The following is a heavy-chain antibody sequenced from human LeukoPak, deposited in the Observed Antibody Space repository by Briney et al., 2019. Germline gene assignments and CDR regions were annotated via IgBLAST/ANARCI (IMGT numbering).Heavy chain of an antibody. V-gene: IGHV3-48*01. Sequence: GGSLRLSCAASGFTFSSYSMNWVRQAPGKGLEWVSYISSSSSTIYYADSVKGRFTISRDNAKNSLYLQMNSLRAEDTAVYYCARGGELDAFDIWGQGTMVTVSS. CDR2: ISSSSSTI. D-gene: IGHD1-7*01. CDR3: ARGGELDAFDI. CDR1: GFTFSSYS. J-gene: IGHJ3*02.